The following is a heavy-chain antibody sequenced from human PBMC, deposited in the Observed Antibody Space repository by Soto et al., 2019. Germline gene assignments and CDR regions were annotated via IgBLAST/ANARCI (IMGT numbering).Heavy chain of an antibody. CDR1: GGTFSTSS. CDR3: ARDVVRSTAGDS. Sequence: QLQLVQSGTEVKEPGSSVKVSCKASGGTFSTSSFVWVRQGPGQGLEWMGGIIPIFTRTNFAQKFQGRVTCSADESTRTTYMELRSLTSADTAIYYCARDVVRSTAGDSWGQGTLVTVSS. V-gene: IGHV1-69*01. CDR2: IIPIFTRT. D-gene: IGHD2-15*01. J-gene: IGHJ4*02.